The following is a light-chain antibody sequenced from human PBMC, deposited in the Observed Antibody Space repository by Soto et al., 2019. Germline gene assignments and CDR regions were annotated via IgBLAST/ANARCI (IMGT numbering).Light chain of an antibody. CDR3: QQYNGYSRT. CDR2: DVS. CDR1: QSIGDS. V-gene: IGKV1-5*01. Sequence: DTQMTQSPSTLSASVGDRVTITCRASQSIGDSLAWYQQKPGKAPYLLISDVSSLERGVPSRFSGSGSGTEFTLTISSMQPDYFATFYCQQYNGYSRTFGQGTKVEI. J-gene: IGKJ1*01.